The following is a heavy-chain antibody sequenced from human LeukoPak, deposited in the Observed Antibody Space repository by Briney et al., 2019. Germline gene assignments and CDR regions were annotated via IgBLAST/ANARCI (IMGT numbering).Heavy chain of an antibody. CDR2: IAIGADTT. CDR3: AKEIRPNDY. J-gene: IGHJ4*02. V-gene: IGHV3-23*01. D-gene: IGHD6-6*01. Sequence: GGSLRLSCTASGFTFTNHGMTWVRQAPGKGLEWVSAIAIGADTTYYADSAKGRFTISRGNSKSTLYLQMNGLRVEDTGIYYCAKEIRPNDYWGQGTLVTVSS. CDR1: GFTFTNHG.